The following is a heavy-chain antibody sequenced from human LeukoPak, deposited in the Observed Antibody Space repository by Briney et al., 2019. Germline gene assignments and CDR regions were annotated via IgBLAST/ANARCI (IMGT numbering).Heavy chain of an antibody. V-gene: IGHV1-24*01. CDR3: ATSPMITFGGVITSSPGNYFDY. J-gene: IGHJ4*02. CDR1: GYTLTELS. Sequence: GASVKVSCKVSGYTLTELSMHWVRQAPGKGLEWMGGFDPEGGETIYAQKFQGRVTMTEDTSTDTAYMELSSLRSEDTAVYYCATSPMITFGGVITSSPGNYFDYWGQGTLVTVSS. D-gene: IGHD3-16*02. CDR2: FDPEGGET.